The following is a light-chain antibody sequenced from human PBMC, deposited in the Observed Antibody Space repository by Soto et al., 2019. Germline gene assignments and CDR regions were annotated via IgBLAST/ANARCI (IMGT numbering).Light chain of an antibody. Sequence: QAVVTQPPSASGSPGQSVTISCTGTNSDVGGYNYVSWYQQYPGKAPRLIIYEVSERPSGVPDRFSGSKSGNTASLTVSGLQTADEADYYCSSYAGSNLYVFGTGTKLTVL. CDR3: SSYAGSNLYV. CDR1: NSDVGGYNY. CDR2: EVS. J-gene: IGLJ1*01. V-gene: IGLV2-8*01.